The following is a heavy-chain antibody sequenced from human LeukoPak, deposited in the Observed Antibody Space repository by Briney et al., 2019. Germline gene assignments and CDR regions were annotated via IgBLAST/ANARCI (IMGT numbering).Heavy chain of an antibody. Sequence: GGSPRLSCAASGFTFSGYAMHWVRQAPGKGLEWVAVTSYDGSNKYYADSVKGRFTISRDNSKNTLYLQMNSLRAEDTAVYYCARGGYYGSGGAFDIWGQGTMVTVSS. J-gene: IGHJ3*02. V-gene: IGHV3-30-3*01. CDR3: ARGGYYGSGGAFDI. CDR2: TSYDGSNK. CDR1: GFTFSGYA. D-gene: IGHD3-10*01.